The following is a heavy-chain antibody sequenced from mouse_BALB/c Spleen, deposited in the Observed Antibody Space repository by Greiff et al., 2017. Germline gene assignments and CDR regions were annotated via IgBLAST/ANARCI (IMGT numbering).Heavy chain of an antibody. Sequence: DVKLVESGGDLVKPGGSLKLSCAASGFTFSSYGMSWVRQTPDKRLEWVATISSGGSYTYYPDSVKGRFTISRDNAKNTLYLQMSSLKSEDTAMYYCARHDYGSSYGNFDYWGQGTTLTVSS. CDR2: ISSGGSYT. V-gene: IGHV5-6*02. J-gene: IGHJ2*01. D-gene: IGHD1-1*01. CDR1: GFTFSSYG. CDR3: ARHDYGSSYGNFDY.